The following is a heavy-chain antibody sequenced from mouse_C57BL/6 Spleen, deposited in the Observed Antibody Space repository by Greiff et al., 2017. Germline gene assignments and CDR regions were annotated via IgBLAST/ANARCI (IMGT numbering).Heavy chain of an antibody. CDR3: ASLSFDY. Sequence: QVQLKQPGAELVRPGSSVKLSCKASGYTFTSYWLDWVKQRPGQGLEWIGNIYPSDSETHYNQKFKDKATLTVDKSSSTAYMLLSSLTSEDSAVYYCASLSFDYWGQGTTLTVSS. J-gene: IGHJ2*01. CDR2: IYPSDSET. CDR1: GYTFTSYW. V-gene: IGHV1-61*01.